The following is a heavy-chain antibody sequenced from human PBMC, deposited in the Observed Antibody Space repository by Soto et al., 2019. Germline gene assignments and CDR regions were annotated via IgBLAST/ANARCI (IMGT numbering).Heavy chain of an antibody. Sequence: QVQLVQSGAEVRKPGSSVKVSCKASGRTFSSYTISWVRQAPGQGLEWMGRIIPILGIANYAQKFQGRVTITADKPTSTANMELSSLRSGDTAVYYCARLSHISGYYWGQGTLVTVSS. CDR2: IIPILGIA. J-gene: IGHJ4*02. CDR3: ARLSHISGYY. CDR1: GRTFSSYT. V-gene: IGHV1-69*02. D-gene: IGHD3-22*01.